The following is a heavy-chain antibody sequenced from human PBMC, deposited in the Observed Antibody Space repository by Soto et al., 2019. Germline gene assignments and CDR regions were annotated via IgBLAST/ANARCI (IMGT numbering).Heavy chain of an antibody. CDR3: TKYRRTDAEGYSFDY. Sequence: KPSETLSLTCTVSGGSISGSYWSWIRQTPGKVLEWVGYIHYSGSTNYNPSLKSRVTMSVDPANNQFSLQLSSVTAADTAVYFCTKYRRTDAEGYSFDYWGQGALVTVSS. CDR2: IHYSGST. V-gene: IGHV4-59*01. J-gene: IGHJ4*02. D-gene: IGHD2-15*01. CDR1: GGSISGSY.